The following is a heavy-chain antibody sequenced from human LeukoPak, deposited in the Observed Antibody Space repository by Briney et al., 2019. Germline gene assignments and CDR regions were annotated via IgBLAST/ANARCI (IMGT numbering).Heavy chain of an antibody. D-gene: IGHD3-22*01. Sequence: GGSLRLSCTASGFTFGDYAMSWFRQAPGKGLEWVGFIRSKAYGGTTGYAASVKGRFTISRDDSKSIAYLQMNSLKTEDTAVYYCTRQGLAYYYDSSGYYPPGYWGQGTLVTVSS. J-gene: IGHJ4*02. CDR1: GFTFGDYA. CDR2: IRSKAYGGTT. CDR3: TRQGLAYYYDSSGYYPPGY. V-gene: IGHV3-49*03.